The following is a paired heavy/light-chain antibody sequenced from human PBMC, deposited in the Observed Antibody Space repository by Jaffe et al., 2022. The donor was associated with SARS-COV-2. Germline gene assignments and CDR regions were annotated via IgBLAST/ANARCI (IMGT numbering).Heavy chain of an antibody. J-gene: IGHJ4*02. CDR3: ATRSTASWYAD. Sequence: EVQLVESGGGLVQPGGSLRLSCAASGFTVSTNYMSWFRQAPGKGLEWVSVIYSGGNTYYADSVKGRFTISRDNSKNTLYLQMSSLRAEDTGLYYCATRSTASWYADWGQGTLVTVSS. CDR1: GFTVSTNY. V-gene: IGHV3-66*02. D-gene: IGHD6-13*01. CDR2: IYSGGNT.
Light chain of an antibody. CDR3: QQYHGWPL. J-gene: IGKJ3*01. CDR1: QSVSSN. Sequence: EIVMTQSPATLSVSPGERATLSCRASQSVSSNLAWYQQKPGLAPRLLIYGASTRATGIPARFSGSGSGTEFTLTISSLQSEDFAVYYCQQYHGWPLFGPGTKVDI. CDR2: GAS. V-gene: IGKV3-15*01.